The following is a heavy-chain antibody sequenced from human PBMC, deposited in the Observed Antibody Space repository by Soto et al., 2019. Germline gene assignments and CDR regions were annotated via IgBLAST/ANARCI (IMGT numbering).Heavy chain of an antibody. D-gene: IGHD2-21*01. V-gene: IGHV1-69*13. CDR1: GGTFSSYA. CDR3: ARAIWGQPNQFDY. Sequence: SVKVSCKASGGTFSSYAISWVRQAPGQGLEWMGGIIPIFGTANYAQKFQVRVTITADESTSTAYMELSSLRSEDTAVYYCARAIWGQPNQFDYWGQGTLVTVSS. J-gene: IGHJ4*02. CDR2: IIPIFGTA.